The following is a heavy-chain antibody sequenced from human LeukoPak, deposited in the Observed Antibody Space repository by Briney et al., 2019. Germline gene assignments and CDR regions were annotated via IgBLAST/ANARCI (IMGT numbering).Heavy chain of an antibody. CDR3: ARGSPHVDTATFDY. J-gene: IGHJ4*02. CDR1: GYTFTGYY. CDR2: INPNSGGT. D-gene: IGHD5-18*01. Sequence: ASVKVSCKASGYTFTGYYMHWVRQAPGQGLEWMGWINPNSGGTNYAQKFQGRVTMTRDTSISTAYMELSRLRSDDTAVYYCARGSPHVDTATFDYWGQGTLVTVSS. V-gene: IGHV1-2*02.